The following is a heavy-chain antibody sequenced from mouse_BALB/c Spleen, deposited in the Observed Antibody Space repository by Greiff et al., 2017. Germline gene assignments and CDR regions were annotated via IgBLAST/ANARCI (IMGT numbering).Heavy chain of an antibody. CDR3: ARRYYRYDGYYFDY. CDR2: ISSGGGST. D-gene: IGHD2-14*01. V-gene: IGHV5-12-1*01. J-gene: IGHJ2*01. Sequence: DVKLVESGGGLVKPGGSLKLSCAASGFAFSSYDMSWVRQTPEKRLEWVAYISSGGGSTYYPDTVKGRFTISRDNAKNTLYLQMSSLKSEDTAMYYCARRYYRYDGYYFDYWGQGTTLTVSS. CDR1: GFAFSSYD.